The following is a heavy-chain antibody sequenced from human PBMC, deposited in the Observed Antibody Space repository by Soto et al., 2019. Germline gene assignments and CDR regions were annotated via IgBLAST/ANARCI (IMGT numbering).Heavy chain of an antibody. CDR2: IYYSGST. J-gene: IGHJ5*02. D-gene: IGHD3-9*01. Sequence: TLSLTCTVSGGSISSGDYYWSWIRQPPGKGLEWIGYIYYSGSTYYNPSLKSRVTISVDTSKNQFSLKLSSVTAADTAVYYCARGEFRSYDILTGYYFESRLWFDPWGQGTLVTVSS. CDR1: GGSISSGDYY. CDR3: ARGEFRSYDILTGYYFESRLWFDP. V-gene: IGHV4-30-4*01.